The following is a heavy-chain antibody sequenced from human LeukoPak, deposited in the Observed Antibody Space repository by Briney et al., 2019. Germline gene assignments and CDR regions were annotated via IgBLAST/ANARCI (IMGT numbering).Heavy chain of an antibody. V-gene: IGHV3-23*01. Sequence: GGSLTLSCAASGFTFSSYAMSWVRQAPGKGLEWVSAITGSGGSTYYADSVKGRFTISRDDSKNTLYLQMNSLRAEDTAVYYCAKDRWRRSSGGFDYWGQGTLVTVSS. D-gene: IGHD6-6*01. CDR2: ITGSGGST. J-gene: IGHJ4*02. CDR3: AKDRWRRSSGGFDY. CDR1: GFTFSSYA.